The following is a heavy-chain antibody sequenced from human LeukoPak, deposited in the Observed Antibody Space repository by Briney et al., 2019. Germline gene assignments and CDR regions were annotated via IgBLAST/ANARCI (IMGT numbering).Heavy chain of an antibody. CDR2: ISGSGGST. CDR3: AKTRRTTMVRGAKGWFDP. Sequence: GGSLRLSCAASGFTFSSYAMSWVRQAPGKGLEWVSAISGSGGSTYYADSVKGRFTISRDNSKNTLYLQMNSLRAEDTAVYCCAKTRRTTMVRGAKGWFDPWGQGTLVTVSS. J-gene: IGHJ5*02. D-gene: IGHD3-10*01. V-gene: IGHV3-23*01. CDR1: GFTFSSYA.